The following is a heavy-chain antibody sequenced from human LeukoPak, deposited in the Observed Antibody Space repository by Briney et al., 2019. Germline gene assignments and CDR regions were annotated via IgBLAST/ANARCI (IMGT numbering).Heavy chain of an antibody. V-gene: IGHV4-30-2*01. CDR2: IYHSGST. Sequence: SQTLSLTCAVSGGSISSGGYSWSWIRQPPGKGLEWIGYIYHSGSTYYNPSLKSRVTISVDRSKNQFSLKLSSVTAADTAVYYCARVPGVFTWFDPWGQGTLVTVSS. D-gene: IGHD3-3*01. CDR3: ARVPGVFTWFDP. CDR1: GGSISSGGYS. J-gene: IGHJ5*02.